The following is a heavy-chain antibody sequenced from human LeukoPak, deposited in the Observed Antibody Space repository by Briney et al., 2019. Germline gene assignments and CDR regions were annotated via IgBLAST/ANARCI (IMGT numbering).Heavy chain of an antibody. CDR2: ISGSGDTT. CDR1: GFTFRSYA. V-gene: IGHV3-23*01. J-gene: IGHJ1*01. D-gene: IGHD3-22*01. Sequence: GGSLRLSCAASGFTFRSYAVSWVRQAPGKGLEWVSTISGSGDTTYYADSVKGRFTVSRDNSKNTLYLQMNSLAAEDTAVYYCAKNHYDNSGYPEYFQYWGQGTLVTVSS. CDR3: AKNHYDNSGYPEYFQY.